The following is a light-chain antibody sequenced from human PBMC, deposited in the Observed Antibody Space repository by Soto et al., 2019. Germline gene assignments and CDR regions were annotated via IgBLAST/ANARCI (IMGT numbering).Light chain of an antibody. CDR3: QQYYNWRA. CDR1: QSVNRN. Sequence: EIVMTHSPTTLSVSPRERATLSCRASQSVNRNIAWSQQKPGQAPRLLIYGASTRATGVPARFSGSGSGTEFTLASSRLQSEGFAVYYCQQYYNWRAFGQGTKVDIK. CDR2: GAS. V-gene: IGKV3-15*01. J-gene: IGKJ1*01.